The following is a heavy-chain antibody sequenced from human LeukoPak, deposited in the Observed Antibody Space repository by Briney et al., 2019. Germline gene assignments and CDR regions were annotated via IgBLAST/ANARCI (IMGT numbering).Heavy chain of an antibody. Sequence: GGSLRLSCAASGFAFRNYYMDWIRQAPGKGLEWVAYNSNSGTIISYAESVKGRFTISRDNAKNSLYLQMNSLRAEDTALYYCARDLAMAGRDLDYWGQGTLVTVSS. CDR2: NSNSGTII. J-gene: IGHJ4*02. V-gene: IGHV3-11*01. D-gene: IGHD6-19*01. CDR1: GFAFRNYY. CDR3: ARDLAMAGRDLDY.